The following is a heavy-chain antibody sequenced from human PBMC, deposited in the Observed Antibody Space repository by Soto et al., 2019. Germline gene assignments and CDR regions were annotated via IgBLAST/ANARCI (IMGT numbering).Heavy chain of an antibody. J-gene: IGHJ4*02. D-gene: IGHD1-7*01. CDR3: ASRDPGTSVDY. CDR1: GGSFTSNNW. CDR2: IYRTGST. V-gene: IGHV4-4*02. Sequence: LSLTCAVSGGSFTSNNWWTWVRQPPGQGLELIGEIYRTGSTNYNPSLKSRVTISLDKSENQFSLKVTSLTAADTAVYYCASRDPGTSVDYWGQGTLVTVSS.